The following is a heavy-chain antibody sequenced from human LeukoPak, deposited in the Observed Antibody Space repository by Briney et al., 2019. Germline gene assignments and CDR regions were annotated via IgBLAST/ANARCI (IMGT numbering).Heavy chain of an antibody. CDR1: GFTFSSYE. CDR3: AKVRYSSSYYYGMDV. Sequence: PGGSLRLSCAASGFTFSSYEMNWVRQAPGKGLEWVAVISYDGSNKYNADSVKGRFTISRDNSKNTVYLQMNSLRAEDTAVYYCAKVRYSSSYYYGMDVWGQGTTVTVSS. CDR2: ISYDGSNK. D-gene: IGHD6-13*01. V-gene: IGHV3-30*18. J-gene: IGHJ6*02.